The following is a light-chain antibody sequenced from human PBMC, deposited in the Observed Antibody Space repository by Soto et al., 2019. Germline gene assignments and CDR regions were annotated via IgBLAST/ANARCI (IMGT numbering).Light chain of an antibody. CDR1: QSINSH. CDR2: DTS. Sequence: EIVLTQSPATLSLSPGERATLSCRASQSINSHLVWYQQKPGQAPRLLMYDTSIRATDIPARFSGSGSGTDFTLANSSLEHEDFAVYYCQQRSNWPLTFGGGTKVEIK. V-gene: IGKV3-11*01. CDR3: QQRSNWPLT. J-gene: IGKJ4*01.